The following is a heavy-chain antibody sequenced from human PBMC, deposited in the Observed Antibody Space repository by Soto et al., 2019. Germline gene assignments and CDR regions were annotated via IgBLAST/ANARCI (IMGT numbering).Heavy chain of an antibody. V-gene: IGHV4-59*01. J-gene: IGHJ4*02. CDR1: GASLSSYY. D-gene: IGHD6-13*01. CDR2: IYYSGST. CDR3: ASRYSSSPSDAPFDY. Sequence: PSETLSLTCVVSGASLSSYYWSWIRQPPGKGLEWIGYIYYSGSTNYNPSLKSRVTISVDTSKNQFSLKLSSVTAADTAVYYCASRYSSSPSDAPFDYWGQGTLVTVS.